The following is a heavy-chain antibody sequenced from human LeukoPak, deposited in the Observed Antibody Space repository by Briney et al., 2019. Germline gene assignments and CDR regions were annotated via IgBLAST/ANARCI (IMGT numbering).Heavy chain of an antibody. CDR1: GGSISNTYYY. CDR2: INHSGST. Sequence: SETLSLTCTVSGGSISNTYYYWSWIRQPPGKGLEWIGEINHSGSTNYNPSLKSRVTISVDTSKNQFSLKLSSVTAADTAVYYCARGDFYNWNYVPYSYYYYGMDVWGQGTTVTVSS. CDR3: ARGDFYNWNYVPYSYYYYGMDV. D-gene: IGHD1-7*01. J-gene: IGHJ6*02. V-gene: IGHV4-34*01.